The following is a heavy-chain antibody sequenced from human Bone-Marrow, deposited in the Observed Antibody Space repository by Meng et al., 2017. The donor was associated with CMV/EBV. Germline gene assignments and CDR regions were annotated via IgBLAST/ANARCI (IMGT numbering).Heavy chain of an antibody. Sequence: GGSLRLSCAASGFTFISYAMTWVRQAPGKGLEWVASIDGSGRRTYYADSVKGRFTISRDNSKTTLSLQMNSLRAEDTAVYYCTKDGGYSRSNNWYAAFDIWGQGTMVTVSS. D-gene: IGHD2-2*01. CDR1: GFTFISYA. CDR3: TKDGGYSRSNNWYAAFDI. V-gene: IGHV3-23*01. J-gene: IGHJ3*02. CDR2: IDGSGRRT.